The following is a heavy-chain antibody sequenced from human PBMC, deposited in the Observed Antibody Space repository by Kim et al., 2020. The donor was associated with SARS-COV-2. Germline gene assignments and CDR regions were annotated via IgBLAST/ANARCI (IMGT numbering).Heavy chain of an antibody. D-gene: IGHD2-21*02. Sequence: GGSLRLSCAASGFTFSSYWMSWVRQAPGKGLEWVANIKQDGSEKYYVDSVKGRFTISRDNAKNSLYLQMNGLRAEDTAVYFCAREALVTLRPYYFDYWGQGTLVTVSS. J-gene: IGHJ4*02. V-gene: IGHV3-7*03. CDR1: GFTFSSYW. CDR2: IKQDGSEK. CDR3: AREALVTLRPYYFDY.